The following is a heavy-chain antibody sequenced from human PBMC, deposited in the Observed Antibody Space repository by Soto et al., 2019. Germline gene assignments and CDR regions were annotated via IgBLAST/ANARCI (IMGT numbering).Heavy chain of an antibody. Sequence: ASVKVSCKASGYTFTSYAMHWVRQAPGQRLEWMGWINAGNGNTKYSQKFQGRVTITRDTSASTAYMELSSLRSEDTAVYYCATTGTPYYYDSSGYYEYWGQGTLVTVSS. CDR3: ATTGTPYYYDSSGYYEY. CDR1: GYTFTSYA. V-gene: IGHV1-3*01. D-gene: IGHD3-22*01. J-gene: IGHJ4*02. CDR2: INAGNGNT.